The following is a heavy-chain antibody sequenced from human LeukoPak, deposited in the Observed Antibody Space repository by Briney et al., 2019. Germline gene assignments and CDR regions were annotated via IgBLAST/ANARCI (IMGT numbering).Heavy chain of an antibody. J-gene: IGHJ4*02. CDR2: ISGDGGST. Sequence: AGGSLRLSCAASGFTFDDYAVFWVRQVPGKGLEWVSLISGDGGSTYYADSVKGRFTISRDNSKNSLYLQMNSLRTEDSALYYCATPPWPRGYWGQGTLLTVSS. CDR1: GFTFDDYA. V-gene: IGHV3-43*02. CDR3: ATPPWPRGY.